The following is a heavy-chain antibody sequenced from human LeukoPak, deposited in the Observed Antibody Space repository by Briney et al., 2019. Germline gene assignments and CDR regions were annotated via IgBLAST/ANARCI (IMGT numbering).Heavy chain of an antibody. CDR2: INPNSGGT. CDR1: GYTFTGYY. V-gene: IGHV1-2*02. D-gene: IGHD4-17*01. CDR3: ARDFRSGDYVFGY. J-gene: IGHJ4*02. Sequence: GASVKVSCKASGYTFTGYYMHWVRQAPGQGLEWMGWINPNSGGTNYAQKFQGRVTMTRDTSISTAYMELSRLRSDDTAVYYCARDFRSGDYVFGYWGQGTLVTVSS.